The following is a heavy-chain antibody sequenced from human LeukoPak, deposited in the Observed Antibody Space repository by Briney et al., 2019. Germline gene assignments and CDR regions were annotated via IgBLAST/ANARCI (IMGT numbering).Heavy chain of an antibody. CDR2: ISSDGSTT. V-gene: IGHV3-74*01. Sequence: GGSLRLSCATSGFTFSTSWMHWVRQAPGKGLVWVSRISSDGSTTTYADSVKGRFTISRDTSKNTLYLQMNSLRAEDTAVYYCAKDQEYCSSTSCYGGDYFDYWGQGTLVTVSS. CDR1: GFTFSTSW. D-gene: IGHD2-2*01. CDR3: AKDQEYCSSTSCYGGDYFDY. J-gene: IGHJ4*02.